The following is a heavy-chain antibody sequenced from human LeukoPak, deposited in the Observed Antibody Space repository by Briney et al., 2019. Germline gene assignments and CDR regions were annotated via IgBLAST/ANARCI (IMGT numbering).Heavy chain of an antibody. D-gene: IGHD5-18*01. Sequence: PSETLSLTCTVSGGSISSGDYYWSWIRQPPGKGLEWIGEINHSGSTNYNPSLKSRVTISVDTSKNQFSLKLSSVTAADTAVYYCARQVTFGYAYAYYFDYWGQGSLVTVSS. CDR3: ARQVTFGYAYAYYFDY. CDR2: INHSGST. J-gene: IGHJ4*02. CDR1: GGSISSGDYY. V-gene: IGHV4-39*01.